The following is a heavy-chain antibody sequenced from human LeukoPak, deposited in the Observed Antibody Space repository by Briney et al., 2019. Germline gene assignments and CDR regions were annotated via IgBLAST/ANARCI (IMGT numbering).Heavy chain of an antibody. CDR2: ITSDGSSA. J-gene: IGHJ5*01. CDR3: ARVNYYDDS. CDR1: GFTFSSYW. D-gene: IGHD3-22*01. Sequence: GGSLRLSCAASGFTFSSYWMHWVRQAPGKGLVWVSRITSDGSSATYADPVKGRFTISRDNAKNTLYLQMNSLRAEDTAIYYCARVNYYDDSWGQGTLVTVSS. V-gene: IGHV3-74*03.